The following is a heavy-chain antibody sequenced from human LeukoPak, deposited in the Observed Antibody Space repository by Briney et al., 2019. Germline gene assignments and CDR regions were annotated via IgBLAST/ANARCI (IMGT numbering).Heavy chain of an antibody. CDR3: ARVNYYYMDV. J-gene: IGHJ6*03. Sequence: SETLSLTCTVSGGSISSGSYYWSWIRQPAGKGLEWIGRIYTSGSTNYNPSLKSRVTLSVDTSKNRFSLKLSSVTAADTAVYYCARVNYYYMDVWGKGTTVTVS. V-gene: IGHV4-61*02. CDR1: GGSISSGSYY. CDR2: IYTSGST.